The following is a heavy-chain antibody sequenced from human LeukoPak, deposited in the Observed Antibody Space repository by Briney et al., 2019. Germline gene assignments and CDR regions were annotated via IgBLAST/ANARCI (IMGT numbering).Heavy chain of an antibody. CDR3: ASLSFWSGYHDAFDI. D-gene: IGHD3-3*01. Sequence: NPSETLSLNCAVYGGSFSGYYWSWIRQPPGKGLEWIGEINHSGSTNYNPSLNSRVTISVATSKNTFSLKLSPVTAADTAVYYCASLSFWSGYHDAFDIWGQGTMVTVSS. V-gene: IGHV4-34*01. CDR1: GGSFSGYY. CDR2: INHSGST. J-gene: IGHJ3*02.